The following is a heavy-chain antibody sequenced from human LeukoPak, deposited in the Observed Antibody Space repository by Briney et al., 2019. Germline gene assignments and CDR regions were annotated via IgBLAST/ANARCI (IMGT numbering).Heavy chain of an antibody. Sequence: PGGSLRLSCPASGFPFSSYSMNWVRQAPGRGLEWVSSISSSSYVYYADSVKGRFTISRDNAKNSLYLQMNSLRAEDTAVYYCARDRRGSYFDIWGQGTMVTVSS. V-gene: IGHV3-21*01. D-gene: IGHD3-10*01. J-gene: IGHJ3*02. CDR2: ISSSSYV. CDR1: GFPFSSYS. CDR3: ARDRRGSYFDI.